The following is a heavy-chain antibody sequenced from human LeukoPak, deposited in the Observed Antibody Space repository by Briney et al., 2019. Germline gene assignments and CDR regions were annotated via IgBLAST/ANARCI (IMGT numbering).Heavy chain of an antibody. CDR2: ISSSSNYI. D-gene: IGHD3-22*01. CDR1: GFTFSSYN. J-gene: IGHJ4*02. Sequence: GGSLRLSCAASGFTFSSYNMNWVRQAPGKGLEWVSSISSSSNYIYCADSVRGRFTISRDNAKNSLYLQMNSLRAEDTAVYYCARVTYFDSSGYSHWGQGTLVTVSS. CDR3: ARVTYFDSSGYSH. V-gene: IGHV3-21*01.